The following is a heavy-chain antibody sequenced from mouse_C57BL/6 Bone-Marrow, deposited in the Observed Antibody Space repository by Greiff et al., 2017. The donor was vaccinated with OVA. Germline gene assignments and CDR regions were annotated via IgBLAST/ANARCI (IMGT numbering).Heavy chain of an antibody. V-gene: IGHV1-64*01. CDR2: IHPNSGST. J-gene: IGHJ2*01. D-gene: IGHD2-3*01. Sequence: VQLQQSGAELVKPGASVKLSCKASGYTFTSYWMHWVKQRPGQGLEWIGMIHPNSGSTNYNEKFKSKATLTVDKSSSTAYMQLSSLTSEDSAVYYCARIYDGYYYDYWGQGTTLTVSS. CDR1: GYTFTSYW. CDR3: ARIYDGYYYDY.